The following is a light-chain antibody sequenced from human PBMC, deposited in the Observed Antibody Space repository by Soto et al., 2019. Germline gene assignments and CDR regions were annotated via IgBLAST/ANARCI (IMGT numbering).Light chain of an antibody. CDR2: GNS. Sequence: QSVVTQPPSVSRAPGQRVTISCTGSSSNIGAGYDVHWYQQLPGTAPKLLIYGNSNRPSGVPDRFSGSKSGTSASLAITGLQAEDEADYYCQSYDSSLSVVVFGGGTKLTVL. CDR3: QSYDSSLSVVV. CDR1: SSNIGAGYD. J-gene: IGLJ2*01. V-gene: IGLV1-40*01.